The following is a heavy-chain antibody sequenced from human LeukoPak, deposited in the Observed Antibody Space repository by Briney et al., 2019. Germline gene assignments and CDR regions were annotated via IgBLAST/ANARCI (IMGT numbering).Heavy chain of an antibody. CDR2: MNPNSGNT. Sequence: GASVKVSCKASGYTFTSYDINWVRQATGQGLEWMGWMNPNSGNTGYAQKFQGRVTMTRNTSISTAYMELSSLRSEDTAVFYCARRGSTSRGPYYFDYWGQGTLVTVSS. CDR3: ARRGSTSRGPYYFDY. CDR1: GYTFTSYD. J-gene: IGHJ4*02. V-gene: IGHV1-8*01. D-gene: IGHD2-2*01.